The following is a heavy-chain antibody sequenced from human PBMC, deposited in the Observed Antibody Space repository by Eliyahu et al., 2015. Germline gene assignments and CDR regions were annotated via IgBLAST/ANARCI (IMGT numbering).Heavy chain of an antibody. CDR1: GFXFGSFA. J-gene: IGHJ4*02. Sequence: EVQLLESGGGLVQPGGSLXLSCSASGFXFGSFAMSWVRQAPGKGLEWVSGTSAGGESTYYADSLKGRFTISRDNSKNTLYLEMDSLRAQDTAIYYCAKGGRYSSSAYFDYWGQGTLVTVSS. V-gene: IGHV3-23*01. CDR3: AKGGRYSSSAYFDY. D-gene: IGHD6-6*01. CDR2: TSAGGEST.